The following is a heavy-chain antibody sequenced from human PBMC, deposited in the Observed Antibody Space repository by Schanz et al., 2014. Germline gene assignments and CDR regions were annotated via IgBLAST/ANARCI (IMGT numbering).Heavy chain of an antibody. Sequence: EVQLVESGGGLVQPGGSLRLSCAASGFSFSSYAMGWVRQAPGKGLEWVSAISGSGGSTYYADSVKGRFTISRDNSKSTLYLQMNSLRAEDTAVYYCARIGGSVFDYWAQGTLVTVSS. V-gene: IGHV3-23*04. D-gene: IGHD3-10*01. CDR3: ARIGGSVFDY. CDR1: GFSFSSYA. J-gene: IGHJ4*02. CDR2: ISGSGGST.